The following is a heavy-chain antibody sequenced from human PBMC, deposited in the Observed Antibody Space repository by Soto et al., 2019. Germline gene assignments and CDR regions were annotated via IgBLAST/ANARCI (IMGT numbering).Heavy chain of an antibody. CDR1: GGTFSSYA. CDR2: ITPFNGNT. J-gene: IGHJ4*02. CDR3: VRDGEYYNFIHSYDRFDS. V-gene: IGHV1-69*10. Sequence: ASVKVSCKTSGGTFSSYAISWVRQAPGQGLEWMGWITPFNGNTKYAQKFQDRVTFTGDTSLNTAYMELYSLRVEDTAVYYCVRDGEYYNFIHSYDRFDSWGQGTLVTVSS. D-gene: IGHD3-10*01.